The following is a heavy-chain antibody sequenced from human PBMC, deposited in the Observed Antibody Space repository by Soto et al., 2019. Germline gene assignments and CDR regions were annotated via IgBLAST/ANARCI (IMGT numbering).Heavy chain of an antibody. V-gene: IGHV1-3*05. CDR2: INAGNGNT. CDR1: GYTFTSYA. J-gene: IGHJ4*02. Sequence: QVQLVQSGAEEKKPGASVKVSCKASGYTFTSYAMHWVRQAPGQRLEWMGWINAGNGNTKYSQKFQGRGTITRDTSAGTAYMELSSLRSEDTAVYYCAGSIVVVTALDYWGQGTLVTVSS. CDR3: AGSIVVVTALDY. D-gene: IGHD2-21*02.